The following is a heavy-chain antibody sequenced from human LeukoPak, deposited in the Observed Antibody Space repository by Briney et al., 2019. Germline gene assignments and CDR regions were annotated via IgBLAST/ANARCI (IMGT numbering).Heavy chain of an antibody. CDR3: ARSGCSSTSCYDWFDP. V-gene: IGHV1-8*01. Sequence: ASVNVSCKASGYTFTSYDINWVRQATGQGLEWMGWMNPNSGNTGYAQKFQGRVTMTRNTSISTAYMELSSLRSEDTAVYYCARSGCSSTSCYDWFDPWGQGTLVTVSS. D-gene: IGHD2-2*01. CDR2: MNPNSGNT. J-gene: IGHJ5*02. CDR1: GYTFTSYD.